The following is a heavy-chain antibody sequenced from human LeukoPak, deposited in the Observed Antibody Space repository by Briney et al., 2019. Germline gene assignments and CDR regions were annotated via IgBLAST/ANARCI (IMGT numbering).Heavy chain of an antibody. V-gene: IGHV4-39*07. CDR1: GGSITKNGYY. D-gene: IGHD6-19*01. CDR2: MHYSGST. J-gene: IGHJ4*02. Sequence: PSETLSLTCSVSGGSITKNGYYWGWIRQSPETGLEWIGSMHYSGSTYYNPSLNSRVTISVDTSKNQFSLKLTSVTAADTAVYYCCGSGWFAGPFGYWGRGALVTVSS. CDR3: CGSGWFAGPFGY.